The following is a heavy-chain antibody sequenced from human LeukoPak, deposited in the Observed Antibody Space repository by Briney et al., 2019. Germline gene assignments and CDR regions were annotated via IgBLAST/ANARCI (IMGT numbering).Heavy chain of an antibody. Sequence: SETLSLTCTVSGGSISSYYWSWIRQPPGKGLEWIGYIYYSGSTNYNPSLKSRVTISVDTSKNQFSLKLSSVTASDTAMYYCAGDRPSVGYYSSASCVAWGQGTLVTVSS. V-gene: IGHV4-59*01. CDR3: AGDRPSVGYYSSASCVA. D-gene: IGHD2-2*01. CDR2: IYYSGST. J-gene: IGHJ5*02. CDR1: GGSISSYY.